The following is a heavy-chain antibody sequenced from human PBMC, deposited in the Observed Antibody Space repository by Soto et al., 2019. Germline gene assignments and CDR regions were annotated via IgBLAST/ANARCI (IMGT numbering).Heavy chain of an antibody. CDR2: IYTSGST. J-gene: IGHJ6*02. V-gene: IGHV4-4*07. CDR1: GGSISSYY. D-gene: IGHD2-2*01. CDR3: ARDVYGSSTSGYYYYGMGV. Sequence: SETLSLTCTVSGGSISSYYWSWIRQPAGKGLELIGRIYTSGSTDHNPSLKSRVTMSVDTSKNQFSLKLSSVTAADTAVYYCARDVYGSSTSGYYYYGMGVWGQGTTVTV.